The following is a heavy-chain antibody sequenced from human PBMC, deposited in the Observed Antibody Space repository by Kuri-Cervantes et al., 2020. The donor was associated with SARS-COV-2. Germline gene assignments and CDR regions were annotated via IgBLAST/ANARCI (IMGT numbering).Heavy chain of an antibody. V-gene: IGHV1-46*01. CDR3: AREGRDYQPTPKYDFDY. CDR1: GYTFTSYY. CDR2: INPSGGST. J-gene: IGHJ4*02. D-gene: IGHD4/OR15-4a*01. Sequence: ASVKVSCKASGYTFTSYYMHWVRQAPGQGLEWMGIINPSGGSTSYAQKFQGRVTMTRDTSTSTVYMELSSLRSEDTAVYYCAREGRDYQPTPKYDFDYWGQGTLVTVSS.